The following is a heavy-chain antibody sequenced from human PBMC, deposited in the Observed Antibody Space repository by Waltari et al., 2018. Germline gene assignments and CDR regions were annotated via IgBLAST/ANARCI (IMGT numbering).Heavy chain of an antibody. CDR1: GFTFSMHG. J-gene: IGHJ4*02. CDR2: ISSSSGSI. V-gene: IGHV3-48*02. D-gene: IGHD1-26*01. Sequence: EVQLVESGGGLVHPGGSLRLSCAASGFTFSMHGMNWVRQAPGKGLEWLSYISSSSGSIYYADSVKGRFTISRDNAKNSLYLQMNSLRDDDTAVYYCARAREMGDYWGQGTLVNVSS. CDR3: ARAREMGDY.